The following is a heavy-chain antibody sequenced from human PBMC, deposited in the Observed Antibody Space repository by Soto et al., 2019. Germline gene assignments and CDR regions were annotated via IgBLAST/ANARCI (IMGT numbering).Heavy chain of an antibody. Sequence: QVQLVQSGAEVKKPGSSVKVSCKASGGTFSSYAISWVRQAPGQGLEWMGGLISVFGAANYAQNFQGRVTFTADDSTSTAYMELSSLRSDDTALYYCARCPKKWGNREYNYGMDVWGQGTTVTVSS. J-gene: IGHJ6*02. V-gene: IGHV1-69*01. CDR1: GGTFSSYA. CDR2: LISVFGAA. CDR3: ARCPKKWGNREYNYGMDV. D-gene: IGHD1-26*01.